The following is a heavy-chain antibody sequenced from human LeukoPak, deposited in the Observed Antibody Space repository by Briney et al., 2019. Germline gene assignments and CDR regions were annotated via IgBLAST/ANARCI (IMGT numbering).Heavy chain of an antibody. J-gene: IGHJ4*02. Sequence: PGGSLRLSCAASGFTFSSYAMHWVRQAPGKGLEWVAVISYDGSNKYYADSVKGRFTISRDNSKNTLYLQMNSLRAEDTALYYCARAEWELGNGYWGQGTLVTVSS. D-gene: IGHD1-26*01. CDR1: GFTFSSYA. V-gene: IGHV3-30*14. CDR2: ISYDGSNK. CDR3: ARAEWELGNGY.